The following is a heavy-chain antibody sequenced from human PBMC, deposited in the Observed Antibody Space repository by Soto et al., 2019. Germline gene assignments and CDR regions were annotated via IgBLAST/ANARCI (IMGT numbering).Heavy chain of an antibody. J-gene: IGHJ4*02. CDR1: GFSLSTSGVG. D-gene: IGHD3-10*01. CDR3: AHRTVKAMVRGASFDY. V-gene: IGHV2-5*02. CDR2: IYWDDDK. Sequence: SGPTLVNPTQTLTLTCTFSGFSLSTSGVGVGWIRQPPGKALEWLALIYWDDDKRYSPSLKSRLTITKDTSKNQVVLTMTNMDPVDTATYYCAHRTVKAMVRGASFDYWGQGTLVTVSS.